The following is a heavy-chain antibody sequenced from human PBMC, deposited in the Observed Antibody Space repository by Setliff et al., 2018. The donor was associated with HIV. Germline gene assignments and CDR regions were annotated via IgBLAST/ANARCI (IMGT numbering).Heavy chain of an antibody. CDR1: GGSITGYY. J-gene: IGHJ4*02. CDR2: IFYSGTT. Sequence: KTSETLSLTCTVSGGSITGYYWSWVRQPPGKGLEWIGYIFYSGTTNYSPSLNSRATISVDTSKNSFSLRLSSVTAADTAVYYCARVNALIRAPFDYWGQGALVTVS. CDR3: ARVNALIRAPFDY. V-gene: IGHV4-59*01.